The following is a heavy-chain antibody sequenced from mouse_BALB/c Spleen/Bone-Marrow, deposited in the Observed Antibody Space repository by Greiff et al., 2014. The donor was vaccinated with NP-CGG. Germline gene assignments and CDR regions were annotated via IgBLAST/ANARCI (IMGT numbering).Heavy chain of an antibody. CDR1: GYTFTDYY. Sequence: QVQLQQPGPELVKPGASVKISCKASGYTFTDYYINWVKQKPGRGLEWIGWIYPGSGNTKYNEKFKGKATLTVDTSSSTAYMQLSSLTSEDTAVYFCARGVYYGNYFDYWGQGTTLTVSS. D-gene: IGHD2-1*01. CDR2: IYPGSGNT. V-gene: IGHV1-84*02. CDR3: ARGVYYGNYFDY. J-gene: IGHJ2*01.